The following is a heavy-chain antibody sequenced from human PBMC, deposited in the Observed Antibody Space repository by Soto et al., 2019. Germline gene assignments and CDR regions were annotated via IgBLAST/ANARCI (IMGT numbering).Heavy chain of an antibody. CDR2: ISSSSSTI. CDR3: ASLVPYYDFWSGYSAY. CDR1: GFTFSSYS. V-gene: IGHV3-48*02. D-gene: IGHD3-3*01. Sequence: EVQLVESGGGLVQPGGSLRLSCAASGFTFSSYSMNWVRQAPGKGLEWVSYISSSSSTIYYADSVKGRITISRDNAKNSLYLQMNSLRDEDTAVYYCASLVPYYDFWSGYSAYWGQGTLVTVSS. J-gene: IGHJ4*02.